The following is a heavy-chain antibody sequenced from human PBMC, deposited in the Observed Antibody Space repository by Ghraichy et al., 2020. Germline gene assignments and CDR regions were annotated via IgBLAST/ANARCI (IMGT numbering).Heavy chain of an antibody. J-gene: IGHJ6*02. Sequence: SQTLSLTCTVSGGSISSSSYYWGWIRQPPGKGLEWIGSIYYSGSTYYNPSLKSRVTISVDTSKNQFSLKLSSVTAADTAVYYCAGVVTAFFYYYGMDVWGQGTTVTVSS. V-gene: IGHV4-39*01. D-gene: IGHD2-21*02. CDR2: IYYSGST. CDR3: AGVVTAFFYYYGMDV. CDR1: GGSISSSSYY.